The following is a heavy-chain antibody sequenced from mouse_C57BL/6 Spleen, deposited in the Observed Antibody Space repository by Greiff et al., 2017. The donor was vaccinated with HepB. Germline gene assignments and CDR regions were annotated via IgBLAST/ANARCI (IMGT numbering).Heavy chain of an antibody. V-gene: IGHV5-4*01. CDR3: ARDPIYYGYYAMDY. D-gene: IGHD2-1*01. CDR1: GFTFSSYA. CDR2: ISDGGSYT. J-gene: IGHJ4*01. Sequence: DVQLVESGGGLVKPGGSLKLSCAASGFTFSSYAMSWVRQTPEKRLEWVATISDGGSYTYYPDNVKGRFTISRDNAKNNLYLQMSHLKSEDTAMYYCARDPIYYGYYAMDYWGQGTSVTVSS.